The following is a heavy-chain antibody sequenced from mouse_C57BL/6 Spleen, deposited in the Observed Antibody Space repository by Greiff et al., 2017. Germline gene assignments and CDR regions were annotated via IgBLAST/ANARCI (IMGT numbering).Heavy chain of an antibody. Sequence: EVKLVESGGGLVKPGGSLKLSCAASGFTFSSYAMSWVRQTPEKRLEWVATISDGGSYTYYPDNVTGRFTISRDNAKNNLYLQMSHLKSEDTAMYYCARDGSRRDFDYWGQGTTLTVSS. CDR3: ARDGSRRDFDY. V-gene: IGHV5-4*01. CDR2: ISDGGSYT. CDR1: GFTFSSYA. J-gene: IGHJ2*01.